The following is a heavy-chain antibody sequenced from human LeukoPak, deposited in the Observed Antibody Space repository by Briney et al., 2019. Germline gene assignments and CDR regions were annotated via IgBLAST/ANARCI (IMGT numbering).Heavy chain of an antibody. J-gene: IGHJ6*04. D-gene: IGHD3-10*01. CDR1: GFTFSSYG. V-gene: IGHV3-33*01. CDR2: IWYDGSNK. Sequence: PGRSLRLSCAASGFTFSSYGMHWVRQAPGKGLEWVAVIWYDGSNKYYADSVKGRFTISRDNSKNTLCLRMNSLRAEDTAVYYCARDGENYGMDVWGKGTTVTVSS. CDR3: ARDGENYGMDV.